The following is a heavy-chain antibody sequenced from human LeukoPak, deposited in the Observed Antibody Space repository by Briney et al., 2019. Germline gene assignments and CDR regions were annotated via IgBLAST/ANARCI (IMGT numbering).Heavy chain of an antibody. J-gene: IGHJ6*02. Sequence: GGSLRLSCAASGFTFGSYAMHWVRQAPGKGLEWVAVISYDGSNKYYADSVKGRFTISRDNSKNTLYLQMNSLRAEDTAVYYCARSPYPYYYYYGMDVWGQGTTVTVSS. CDR1: GFTFGSYA. CDR3: ARSPYPYYYYYGMDV. CDR2: ISYDGSNK. V-gene: IGHV3-30-3*01.